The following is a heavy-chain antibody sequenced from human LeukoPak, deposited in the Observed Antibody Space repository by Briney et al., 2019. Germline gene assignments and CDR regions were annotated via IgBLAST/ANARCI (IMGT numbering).Heavy chain of an antibody. V-gene: IGHV4-39*07. J-gene: IGHJ4*02. CDR2: IYYSGST. D-gene: IGHD3-9*01. Sequence: PSETLSLTCTVSGGSISSSSYYWGWIRQPPGKGLEWIGSIYYSGSTYYNPSLKSRVTISVDTSKNQFSLKLSSVTAADTAVYYCARIDILTGYYPDYWGQGTLVTVSS. CDR1: GGSISSSSYY. CDR3: ARIDILTGYYPDY.